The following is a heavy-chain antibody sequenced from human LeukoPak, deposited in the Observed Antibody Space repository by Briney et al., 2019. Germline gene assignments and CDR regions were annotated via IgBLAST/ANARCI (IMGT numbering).Heavy chain of an antibody. V-gene: IGHV1-2*06. D-gene: IGHD4-17*01. CDR3: ARGSGLDDYGDFGRDY. J-gene: IGHJ4*02. CDR1: GYTFTGYY. Sequence: ASVKVSCKASGYTFTGYYMHWVRQAPGQGLEWMGRINPYSGGTNYAQKFQGRVTKTRDTSISTAYMELSRLRSDDTAVYYCARGSGLDDYGDFGRDYWGQGTLVTVSS. CDR2: INPYSGGT.